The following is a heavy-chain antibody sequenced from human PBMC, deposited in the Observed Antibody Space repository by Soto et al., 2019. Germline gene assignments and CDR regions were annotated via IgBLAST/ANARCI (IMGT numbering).Heavy chain of an antibody. V-gene: IGHV1-58*02. J-gene: IGHJ5*02. CDR2: IVVCSVNT. Sequence: GASVQVSCKDSGFTCTTSGIHWVRQARGRGLEWMGCIVVCSVNTKYNQKFQERVTRTRDMATDTAYMDLRSLTSADTSIYYCAAVVPPSGILERLGLDPWGQGTLVTVSS. CDR1: GFTCTTSG. CDR3: AAVVPPSGILERLGLDP. D-gene: IGHD3-3*01.